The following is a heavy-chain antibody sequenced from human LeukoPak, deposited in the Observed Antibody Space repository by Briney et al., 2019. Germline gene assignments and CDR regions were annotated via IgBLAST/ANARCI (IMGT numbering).Heavy chain of an antibody. Sequence: GGSLRLSCAASGFTFSTYWMHWVRQAPGKGLVWVSRVNTAGSSTSYADSVKGRFTVSRDNSKNTLYLQMNSLRAEDTAVYYCARDPKRYCGGGSCYVDYWGQGTLVTVSS. CDR1: GFTFSTYW. V-gene: IGHV3-74*01. CDR3: ARDPKRYCGGGSCYVDY. J-gene: IGHJ4*02. CDR2: VNTAGSST. D-gene: IGHD2-15*01.